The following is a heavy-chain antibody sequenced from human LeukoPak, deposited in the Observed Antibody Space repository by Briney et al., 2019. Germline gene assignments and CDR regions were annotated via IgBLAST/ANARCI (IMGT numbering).Heavy chain of an antibody. CDR3: ASATLRCSGGSCYEMDV. Sequence: ASVKVSCKASGGTFSSYTISWVRQAPGQGLEWMGGIIPLFGTPDYAQKFQDRLTITADKSTSTAYMELSSLRSEDTAVYYCASATLRCSGGSCYEMDVCGKGATFTVSS. J-gene: IGHJ6*03. CDR2: IIPLFGTP. CDR1: GGTFSSYT. D-gene: IGHD2-15*01. V-gene: IGHV1-69*06.